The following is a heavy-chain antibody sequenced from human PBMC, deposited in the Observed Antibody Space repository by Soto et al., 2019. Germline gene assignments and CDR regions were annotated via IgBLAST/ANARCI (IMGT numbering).Heavy chain of an antibody. D-gene: IGHD2-21*02. V-gene: IGHV4-4*07. J-gene: IGHJ3*01. CDR1: GGSISSYY. CDR2: IYASGTT. CDR3: ARGIVVVTANAFDL. Sequence: SETLSLTCTVSGGSISSYYWSWIRQPAGKGLQWIGRIYASGTTIYNPSLKSRVTMSVDTSKTQFSLKLSSVTAADTAVYYCARGIVVVTANAFDLWGQGTMVTVSS.